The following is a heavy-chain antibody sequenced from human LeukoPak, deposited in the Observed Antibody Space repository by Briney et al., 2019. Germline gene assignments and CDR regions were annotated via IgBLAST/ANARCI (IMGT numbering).Heavy chain of an antibody. D-gene: IGHD3-9*01. Sequence: GGSLRLSCAASGFTFSSYAMHWVRQAPGKGLEWVAVISYDGSNKYYADSVKGRFTISRDNSKNTLYLQMNSLRAEDTAVYYCARAPDWLATPYYFDYWGQGTLVTVSS. CDR2: ISYDGSNK. J-gene: IGHJ4*02. CDR1: GFTFSSYA. V-gene: IGHV3-30*04. CDR3: ARAPDWLATPYYFDY.